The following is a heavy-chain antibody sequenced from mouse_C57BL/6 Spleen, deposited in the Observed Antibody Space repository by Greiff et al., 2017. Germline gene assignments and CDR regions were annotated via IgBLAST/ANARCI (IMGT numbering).Heavy chain of an antibody. CDR3: ARAYYSNYGDYFDY. CDR1: GFTFSDYG. J-gene: IGHJ2*01. CDR2: ISNLAYSI. V-gene: IGHV5-15*01. Sequence: EVKLMESGGGLVQPGGSLKLSCAASGFTFSDYGMAWVRQAPRKGPEWVAFISNLAYSIYYADTVTGRFTISRENAKNTLYLEMSSLRSEDTAMYYCARAYYSNYGDYFDYWGQGTTLTVSS. D-gene: IGHD2-5*01.